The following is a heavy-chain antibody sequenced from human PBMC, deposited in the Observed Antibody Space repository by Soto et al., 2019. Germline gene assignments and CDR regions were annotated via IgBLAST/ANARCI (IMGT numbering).Heavy chain of an antibody. J-gene: IGHJ5*02. V-gene: IGHV4-30-2*02. CDR3: ARAGGNFDP. CDR1: GGSISSGGYS. Sequence: SETLSLTCAVSGGSISSGGYSWSWIRQPPGKGLEWIGYIYHSGGTNYNPSLEGRVTMSVDTSKNQFSLKLSSMTAADTAIYYCARAGGNFDPWGQGTLVTVSS. CDR2: IYHSGGT.